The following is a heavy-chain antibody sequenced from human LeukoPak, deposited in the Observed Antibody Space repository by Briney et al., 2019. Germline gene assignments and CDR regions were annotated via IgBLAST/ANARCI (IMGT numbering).Heavy chain of an antibody. J-gene: IGHJ3*02. CDR3: ARTAMIVVAKDAFDI. CDR2: ISAYNGST. V-gene: IGHV1-18*01. CDR1: GYTFTSYG. Sequence: GASVKVSCKASGYTFTSYGISWLRQAPGQGLEWMGWISAYNGSTNYVQKLQGRVTMTTDTSTSTAYMELRSLRSDDTAVYYCARTAMIVVAKDAFDIWGQGTMVTVSS. D-gene: IGHD3-22*01.